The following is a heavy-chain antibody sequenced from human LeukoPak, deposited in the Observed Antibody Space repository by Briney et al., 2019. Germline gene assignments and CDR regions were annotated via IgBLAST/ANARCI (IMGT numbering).Heavy chain of an antibody. V-gene: IGHV4-39*01. Sequence: NPSETLSLTCTVSGGSISSSSYYWGWIRQPPGKGLEWIGSIYYSGSTYYNPSLKSRVTISVDTSKNQFSLKLSSVTAADTAVYYCARQRIKPFDYWGQGTLVTVSS. CDR2: IYYSGST. CDR1: GGSISSSSYY. CDR3: ARQRIKPFDY. J-gene: IGHJ4*02. D-gene: IGHD1-14*01.